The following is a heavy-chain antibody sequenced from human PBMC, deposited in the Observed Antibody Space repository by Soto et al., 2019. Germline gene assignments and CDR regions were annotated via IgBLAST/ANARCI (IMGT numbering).Heavy chain of an antibody. CDR2: IYPGDSDT. CDR1: GYSFTSYW. CDR3: ARGFGGYCSSTSCYVGLDWFDP. D-gene: IGHD2-2*01. Sequence: PGESLKISCKGSGYSFTSYWIGWVRQMPGKGLEWMGIIYPGDSDTRYSPSFQGQVTISADKSISTAYLQWSSLKASDTAMYYCARGFGGYCSSTSCYVGLDWFDPWGQGTLVTVSS. J-gene: IGHJ5*02. V-gene: IGHV5-51*01.